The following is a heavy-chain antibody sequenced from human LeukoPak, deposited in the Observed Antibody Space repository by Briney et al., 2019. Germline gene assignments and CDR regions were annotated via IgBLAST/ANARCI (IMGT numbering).Heavy chain of an antibody. Sequence: GESLKISCKASGYTFTGYYMHWVRQAPGQGLEWMGWINPNSGGTNYAQKFQGWVTMTRDTSISTAYMELSRLRSDDTAVYYCARGEIAAAADFDYWGQGTLVTVSS. CDR3: ARGEIAAAADFDY. CDR2: INPNSGGT. D-gene: IGHD6-13*01. J-gene: IGHJ4*02. CDR1: GYTFTGYY. V-gene: IGHV1-2*04.